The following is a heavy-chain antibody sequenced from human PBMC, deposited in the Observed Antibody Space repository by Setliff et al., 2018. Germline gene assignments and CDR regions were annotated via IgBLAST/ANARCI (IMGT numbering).Heavy chain of an antibody. CDR1: GFTFSSYS. V-gene: IGHV3-21*01. CDR3: AREEVWRSSWEKNYYYYGMDV. J-gene: IGHJ6*02. Sequence: PGGSLRLSCAASGFTFSSYSMNWVRQAPGKGPEWVSSISSSSSYIYYADSVKGRFTISRDNAKNSLYLQMNSLRAEDTAVYYCAREEVWRSSWEKNYYYYGMDVWGQGTTVTVSS. CDR2: ISSSSSYI. D-gene: IGHD6-13*01.